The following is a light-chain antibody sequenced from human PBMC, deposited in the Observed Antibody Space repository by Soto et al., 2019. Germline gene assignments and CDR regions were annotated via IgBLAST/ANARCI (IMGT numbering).Light chain of an antibody. J-gene: IGKJ2*01. V-gene: IGKV3-20*01. CDR1: QSVTSNF. CDR3: QQYGNSPPAYT. CDR2: GAS. Sequence: EIVLTQSPGTLSLSPGERATLSCRASQSVTSNFLVWYQQKSGQAPRLLIYGASNRATGIPDRFSGSGSGTDFTLTISSLEPEDFAVYYCQQYGNSPPAYTFGQGTNLEIK.